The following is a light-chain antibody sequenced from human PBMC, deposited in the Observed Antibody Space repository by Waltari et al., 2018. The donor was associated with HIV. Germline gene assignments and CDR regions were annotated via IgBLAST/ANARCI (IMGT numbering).Light chain of an antibody. CDR2: DAS. CDR1: QNVSSY. CDR3: QQRSNWPPLT. J-gene: IGKJ4*01. V-gene: IGKV3-11*01. Sequence: DIVLTQSPATLSLSPGERATLSCRDSQNVSSYLAWYQQKPGQAPRLLIYDASNRATGIPARFSGSGSGTDFTLTISSLEPEDFAVYYCQQRSNWPPLTFGGGTKVEIK.